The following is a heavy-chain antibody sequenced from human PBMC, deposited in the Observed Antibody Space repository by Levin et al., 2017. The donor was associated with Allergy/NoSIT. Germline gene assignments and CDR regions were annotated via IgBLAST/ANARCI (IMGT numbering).Heavy chain of an antibody. J-gene: IGHJ4*02. CDR3: ARAKSDDYDYIWGSYRYAPPDY. CDR1: GGSISSATYY. CDR2: IFYIGTT. Sequence: SQTLSLTCTVSGGSISSATYYWSWIRQHPGKGLEWIGYIFYIGTTSYNSSLKSRVTISLDTSKNQFSLKLSSVTAADTAVYYCARAKSDDYDYIWGSYRYAPPDYWGQGTLVTVSS. V-gene: IGHV4-31*03. D-gene: IGHD3-16*02.